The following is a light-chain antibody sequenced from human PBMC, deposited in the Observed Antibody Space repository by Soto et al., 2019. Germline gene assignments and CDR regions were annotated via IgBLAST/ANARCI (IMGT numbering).Light chain of an antibody. Sequence: QSALTKPASVSGSPGQSITISCTGTSGDVGAYNYVSWYQQHPGKAPKLMIYEVSNRPSGVSNRFSGSKSVNTASLTISGLQAEDEADYYCTSYTRSSTYVFGTGTKVTVL. V-gene: IGLV2-14*01. CDR2: EVS. CDR1: SGDVGAYNY. J-gene: IGLJ1*01. CDR3: TSYTRSSTYV.